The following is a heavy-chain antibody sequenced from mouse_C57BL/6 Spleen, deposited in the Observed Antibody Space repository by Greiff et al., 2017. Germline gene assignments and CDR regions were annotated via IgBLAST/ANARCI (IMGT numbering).Heavy chain of an antibody. D-gene: IGHD2-12*01. J-gene: IGHJ1*03. V-gene: IGHV1-63*01. CDR2: IYPGGGYT. CDR3: ARRGNDEDWYFDV. CDR1: GYTFTNYW. Sequence: QVQLQQSGAELVRPGTSVKMSCKASGYTFTNYWIGWAKQRPGHGLEWIGDIYPGGGYTNYNEKFKGKATLTADKSSSTAYMQFSSLTSEDSAIYYCARRGNDEDWYFDVWGTGTTVTVSS.